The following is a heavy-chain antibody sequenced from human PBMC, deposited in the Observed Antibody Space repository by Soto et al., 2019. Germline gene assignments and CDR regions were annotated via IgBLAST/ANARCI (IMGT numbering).Heavy chain of an antibody. V-gene: IGHV3-53*01. CDR3: ARGLSLSEWWFDY. CDR2: IYSGGTT. Sequence: PGGSLRLSCAVSGFTVSSNYMNWVRRAPGKGLEWVSVIYSGGTTDYADSVEGRFTISRDSSKNTLYLQMNSLRAEDTAVYYCARGLSLSEWWFDYWGQGTLVTVSS. CDR1: GFTVSSNY. D-gene: IGHD2-8*01. J-gene: IGHJ4*02.